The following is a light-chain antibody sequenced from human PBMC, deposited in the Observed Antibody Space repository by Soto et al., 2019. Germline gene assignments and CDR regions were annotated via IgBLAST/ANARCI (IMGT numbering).Light chain of an antibody. CDR3: QHENTYSRR. CDR1: QSISSW. J-gene: IGKJ1*01. V-gene: IGKV1-5*03. CDR2: KAS. Sequence: DIKMTQSPSTLSASVGDRVTITCRASQSISSWLAWYQHKPGKAPNLLIYKASSIKSGVPSRFSGSGPGTEFTITVDSLQPDACAKYYCQHENTYSRRFSQGTKVEFK.